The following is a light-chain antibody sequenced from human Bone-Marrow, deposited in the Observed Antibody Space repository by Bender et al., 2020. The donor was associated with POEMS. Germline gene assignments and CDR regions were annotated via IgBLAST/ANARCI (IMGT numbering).Light chain of an antibody. CDR1: RSDVDAYDF. V-gene: IGLV2-11*01. Sequence: QSALTQPRSVSGSPGQSITISCTGTRSDVDAYDFVSWYQQHPGRAPKLIIYDVTKRPSGVPDRFSGSKSGNTASLTISGLQAEDEAEYYCCSYAGTYTYVFGTGTKVTVL. J-gene: IGLJ1*01. CDR2: DVT. CDR3: CSYAGTYTYV.